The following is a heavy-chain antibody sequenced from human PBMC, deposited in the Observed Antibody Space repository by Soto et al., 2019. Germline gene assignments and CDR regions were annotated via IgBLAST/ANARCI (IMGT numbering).Heavy chain of an antibody. CDR2: INAFNGNT. V-gene: IGHV1-18*01. CDR3: ARDPVAGTYVDY. J-gene: IGHJ4*02. Sequence: QVQLVQSGAEVKKPGASVKVSCKASGYTFISYGIIWVRQAPGQGLEWMGWINAFNGNTNYAQKLQGRVTMTRDTYTSTAYIELRSLRSDDTAVYYCARDPVAGTYVDYWGQGTLVTVSS. CDR1: GYTFISYG. D-gene: IGHD6-19*01.